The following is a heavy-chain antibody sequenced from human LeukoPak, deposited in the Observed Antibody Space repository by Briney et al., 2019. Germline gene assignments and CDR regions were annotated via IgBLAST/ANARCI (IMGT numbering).Heavy chain of an antibody. CDR1: GGSISSYY. CDR3: ARSYYDILTGYLNWFDP. CDR2: IYYSGST. Sequence: SETLSLTCTVSGGSISSYYWSWIRQPPGKGLEWIGYIYYSGSTNYNPSLKSRVTISVDTSKNQFSLKLSSVTAADTAVYYCARSYYDILTGYLNWFDPWGQRTLVTLSS. J-gene: IGHJ5*02. V-gene: IGHV4-59*08. D-gene: IGHD3-9*01.